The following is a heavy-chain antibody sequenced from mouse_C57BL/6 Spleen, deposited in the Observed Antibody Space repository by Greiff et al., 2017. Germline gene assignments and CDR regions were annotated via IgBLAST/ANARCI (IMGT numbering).Heavy chain of an antibody. CDR3: ARERGEYGLFDY. J-gene: IGHJ2*01. D-gene: IGHD2-10*02. Sequence: VQLQQSGPGLVAPSQSLSITCTVSGFSLTSYGVHWVRQPPGKGLEWLVVIWSDGSTTYNSALKSRLSISKDNSKSQVFLKMNSLQTDDTAMYYCARERGEYGLFDYWGQGTTLTVSS. CDR2: IWSDGST. V-gene: IGHV2-6*03. CDR1: GFSLTSYG.